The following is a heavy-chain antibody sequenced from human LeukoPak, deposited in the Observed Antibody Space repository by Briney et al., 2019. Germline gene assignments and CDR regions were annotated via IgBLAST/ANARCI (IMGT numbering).Heavy chain of an antibody. CDR3: ARTTVTAGSYDAFDI. CDR2: IYSGGST. J-gene: IGHJ3*02. D-gene: IGHD4-17*01. V-gene: IGHV3-53*01. CDR1: GFTFSSYA. Sequence: GGSLRLSCAASGFTFSSYAMSWVRQAPEKGLEWVSVIYSGGSTYYADSVEGRFTISRDNSKNTLYLQMNSLRAEDTAVYYCARTTVTAGSYDAFDIWGQGTVVTVSS.